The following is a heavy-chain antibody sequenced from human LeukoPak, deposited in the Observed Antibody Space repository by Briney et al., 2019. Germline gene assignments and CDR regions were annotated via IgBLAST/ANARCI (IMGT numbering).Heavy chain of an antibody. CDR2: INWNGGST. D-gene: IGHD3-22*01. CDR3: AGGRTYDSSGYTPSCFDY. J-gene: IGHJ4*02. CDR1: GFTFDDYG. V-gene: IGHV3-20*04. Sequence: GGSLRLSCAAFGFTFDDYGMSWVRQAPGKGLEWVSGINWNGGSTGYADSVKGRFTISRDNAKNSLYLQMNSLRAEDTAVYYCAGGRTYDSSGYTPSCFDYWGQGTLVTVSS.